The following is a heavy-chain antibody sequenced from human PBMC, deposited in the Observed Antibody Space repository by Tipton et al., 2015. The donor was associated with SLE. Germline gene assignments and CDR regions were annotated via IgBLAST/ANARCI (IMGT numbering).Heavy chain of an antibody. D-gene: IGHD6-19*01. V-gene: IGHV3-23*03. Sequence: GSLRLSCAASGFTFSSYAMSWVRQAPGKGLEWVSIIYSGGSTYYADSVKGRFTISRDNAKNSLYLQMNGLRAEDTALYYCARDRIAVAGTSMDVWGQGTTVTVSS. CDR2: IIYSGGST. CDR1: GFTFSSYA. CDR3: ARDRIAVAGTSMDV. J-gene: IGHJ6*02.